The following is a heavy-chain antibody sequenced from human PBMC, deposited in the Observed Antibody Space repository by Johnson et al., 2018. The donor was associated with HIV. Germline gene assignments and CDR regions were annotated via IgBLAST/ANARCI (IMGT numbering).Heavy chain of an antibody. CDR3: ARAGARAFDI. CDR2: ISGSDHST. J-gene: IGHJ3*02. CDR1: GFTFSSND. D-gene: IGHD1-26*01. V-gene: IGHV3-23*04. Sequence: VQLVESGGGLVQPGGSLRLSCAASGFTFSSNDMKWVRQAPGKGLEWLSPISGSDHSTYYADSVRGRFTISRDNAKNTLYLQMNSLRAEDTAVYYCARAGARAFDIWGQGTMVTVSS.